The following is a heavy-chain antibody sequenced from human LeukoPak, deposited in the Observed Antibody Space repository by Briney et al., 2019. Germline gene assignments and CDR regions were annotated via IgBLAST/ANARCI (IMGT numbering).Heavy chain of an antibody. Sequence: GGPLRLSCAASGFTFSSYGMHWVRQAPGKGLEWVAFIRYDGSNKYYADSVKGRFTISRDNSKNTLYLQMNSLRAEDTAVYYCAKDLTGFYSSGYVFGYWGQGTPVTVSS. CDR1: GFTFSSYG. V-gene: IGHV3-30*02. D-gene: IGHD3-22*01. CDR3: AKDLTGFYSSGYVFGY. J-gene: IGHJ4*02. CDR2: IRYDGSNK.